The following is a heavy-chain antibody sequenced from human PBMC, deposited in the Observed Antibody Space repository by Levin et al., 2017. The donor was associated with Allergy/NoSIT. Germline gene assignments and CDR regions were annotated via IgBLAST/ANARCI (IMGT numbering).Heavy chain of an antibody. D-gene: IGHD3-10*01. J-gene: IGHJ5*02. V-gene: IGHV3-33*01. CDR1: GFTFSSYG. CDR3: ARDRGTYYYGSGSYGWFDP. CDR2: IWYDGSNK. Sequence: PGGSLRLSCAASGFTFSSYGMHWVRQAPGKGLEWVAVIWYDGSNKYYADSVKGRFIISRDNSKNTLYLQMNSLRAEDTAVYYCARDRGTYYYGSGSYGWFDPWGQGTLVTVSS.